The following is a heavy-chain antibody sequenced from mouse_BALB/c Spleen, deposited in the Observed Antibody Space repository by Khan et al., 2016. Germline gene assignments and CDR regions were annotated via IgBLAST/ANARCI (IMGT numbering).Heavy chain of an antibody. CDR2: INPGSGGT. Sequence: QVRLQQSGTELVRPGTSVKVSCKASGYAFTNCLIEWVKQRPGQGLEWIGVINPGSGGTNYNERFKGKATLTADNSSSHAYMQLSSLTSDDSAVYFCASQYGSSYVGFAYWGQGTLVTVSA. CDR1: GYAFTNCL. J-gene: IGHJ3*01. V-gene: IGHV1-54*01. CDR3: ASQYGSSYVGFAY. D-gene: IGHD1-1*01.